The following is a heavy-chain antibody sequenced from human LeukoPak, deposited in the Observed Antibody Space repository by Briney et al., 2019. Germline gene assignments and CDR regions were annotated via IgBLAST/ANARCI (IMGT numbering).Heavy chain of an antibody. Sequence: GSLRLSRAASGFNFSKYAMNWVRQAPGKGMEWFSAISGGIITTYYTDSVKGRFTISRDNSKHTLDLQMDSLRVDDTAVYYCAKMTGLKLTNYGMDVWGQGTTVTVSS. CDR1: GFNFSKYA. V-gene: IGHV3-23*01. D-gene: IGHD3-9*01. CDR3: AKMTGLKLTNYGMDV. CDR2: ISGGIITT. J-gene: IGHJ6*02.